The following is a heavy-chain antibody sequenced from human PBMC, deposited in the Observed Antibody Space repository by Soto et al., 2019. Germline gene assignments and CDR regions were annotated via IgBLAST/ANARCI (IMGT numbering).Heavy chain of an antibody. J-gene: IGHJ4*02. Sequence: GSLRLSCAASGFTFSSYSMNWVRQAPGKGLEWVSSISSSSSYIYYADSVKGRFTISRDNAKNSLYLQMNSLRAEDTAVYYCAGSPTDYDYIWGSYRYHGRNGYWGQGTLVTVPS. CDR2: ISSSSSYI. CDR1: GFTFSSYS. V-gene: IGHV3-21*01. CDR3: AGSPTDYDYIWGSYRYHGRNGY. D-gene: IGHD3-16*02.